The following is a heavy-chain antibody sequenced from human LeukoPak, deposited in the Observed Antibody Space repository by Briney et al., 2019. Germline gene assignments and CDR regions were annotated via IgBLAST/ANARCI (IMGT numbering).Heavy chain of an antibody. V-gene: IGHV4-61*01. CDR1: GGSVSSGSYY. Sequence: PSETLSLTCTVSGGSVSSGSYYWSWIRQPPGKGLEWIGFIYYSGSTNYSPSLKSRVTISVDTSKNQFSLKLSSVTAADTAVYYCARDAGNWFDPWGQGTLVTVSS. CDR2: IYYSGST. J-gene: IGHJ5*02. CDR3: ARDAGNWFDP.